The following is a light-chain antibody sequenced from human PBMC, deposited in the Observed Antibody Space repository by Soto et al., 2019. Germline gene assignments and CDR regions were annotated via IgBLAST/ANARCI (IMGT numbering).Light chain of an antibody. Sequence: QSVLTQPVSASGSPGQSITISCTGSSSDVGAYYFVSWYQHRPGKSPKLLLYEVTATPSGLSSRYLGSKSGTTASLSISGLQADDEDYYYCSSYTSTNTPYVFGTGTKSPS. J-gene: IGLJ1*01. V-gene: IGLV2-14*01. CDR3: SSYTSTNTPYV. CDR2: EVT. CDR1: SSDVGAYYF.